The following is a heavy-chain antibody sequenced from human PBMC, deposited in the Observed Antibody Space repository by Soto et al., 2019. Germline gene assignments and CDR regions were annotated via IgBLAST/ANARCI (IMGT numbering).Heavy chain of an antibody. CDR3: AGWGGHDYNY. V-gene: IGHV3-7*03. CDR1: GFTFTDFY. D-gene: IGHD4-4*01. Sequence: EVQLVQSGGGLVQPGGSLRLSCVGSGFTFTDFYMNWVRQAPGKGLEWVANIRPDGSETNYVESVKGRFTTSRDNAKNSPFLQMNSLRADDTAVYYCAGWGGHDYNYWGQGILVTVS. CDR2: IRPDGSET. J-gene: IGHJ4*02.